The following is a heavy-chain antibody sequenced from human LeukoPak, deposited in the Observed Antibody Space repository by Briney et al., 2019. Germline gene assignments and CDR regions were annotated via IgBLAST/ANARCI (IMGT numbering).Heavy chain of an antibody. J-gene: IGHJ4*02. V-gene: IGHV1-2*02. CDR2: MYPASGDT. CDR3: ARDTRRGFTGYDMPGD. D-gene: IGHD5-12*01. CDR1: GYTFSDYY. Sequence: ASVKVSCKASGYTFSDYYIHWVRQAPGQRLEWMGWMYPASGDTKFAQKFQGRVTMTRATSISTAYMDLNRLTSDDTAVYYCARDTRRGFTGYDMPGDWGQGTLVTVSS.